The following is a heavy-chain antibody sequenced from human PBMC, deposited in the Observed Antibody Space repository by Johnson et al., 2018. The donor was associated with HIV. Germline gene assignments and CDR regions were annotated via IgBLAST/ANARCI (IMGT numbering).Heavy chain of an antibody. V-gene: IGHV3-9*01. CDR1: GFTFDDYA. D-gene: IGHD4-23*01. J-gene: IGHJ3*02. CDR2: ISWNSGSR. Sequence: EVQLVESGGGLVQPGRSLRVSCAASGFTFDDYAMHWVRQAPGKGLEWVSGISWNSGSRGYADSVKGRFIISRDNAKNSLYLQMNSLRAEDTALYYCAKGTTVAKVDAVDIWGQGTMVTVSS. CDR3: AKGTTVAKVDAVDI.